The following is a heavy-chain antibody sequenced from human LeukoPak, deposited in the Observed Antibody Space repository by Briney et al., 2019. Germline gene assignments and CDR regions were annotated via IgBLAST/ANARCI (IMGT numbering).Heavy chain of an antibody. J-gene: IGHJ4*02. D-gene: IGHD1-26*01. CDR2: MWYDGSNK. Sequence: PGGSLRLSCAASGFTFSSYGMHWVRQAPGKGLEWVAVMWYDGSNKYYADSVKGRFTISRDSSKNTLYLQMNSLRAEDTAVYYCARAPTSYYYFDYWGQGTLVTVSS. CDR3: ARAPTSYYYFDY. CDR1: GFTFSSYG. V-gene: IGHV3-33*01.